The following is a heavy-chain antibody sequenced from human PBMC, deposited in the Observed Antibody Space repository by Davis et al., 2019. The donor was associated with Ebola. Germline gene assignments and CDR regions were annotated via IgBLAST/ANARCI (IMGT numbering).Heavy chain of an antibody. Sequence: AASVKVSCKASGYTFTNYGITWVRQAPGQGLEWMGWINPHNGNTNYAQNLQGRLTMTTATSTATASMELRGLTSDDTAVYYCARDRAYCTHGACFTRYHDYGLDVWGGGTTVTVSS. V-gene: IGHV1-18*04. D-gene: IGHD2-8*01. J-gene: IGHJ6*04. CDR3: ARDRAYCTHGACFTRYHDYGLDV. CDR2: INPHNGNT. CDR1: GYTFTNYG.